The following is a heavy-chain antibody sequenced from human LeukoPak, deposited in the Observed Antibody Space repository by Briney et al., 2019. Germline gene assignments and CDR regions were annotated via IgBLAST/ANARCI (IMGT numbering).Heavy chain of an antibody. CDR3: ARVIAAAGTGWVDY. CDR2: VFHSGST. V-gene: IGHV4-38-2*01. D-gene: IGHD6-13*01. J-gene: IGHJ4*02. Sequence: PSETLSLTCAVSGYSISTGYYWGWLRQPPGKGLEWIGNVFHSGSTYYNPSLKSRVTMSVDTSKNQFSLKLTSVTAADTAVYYCARVIAAAGTGWVDYWGQGTLVTVSS. CDR1: GYSISTGYY.